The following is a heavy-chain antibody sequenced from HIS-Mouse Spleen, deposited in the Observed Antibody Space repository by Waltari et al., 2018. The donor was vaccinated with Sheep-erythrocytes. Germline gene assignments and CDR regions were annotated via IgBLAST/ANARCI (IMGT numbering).Heavy chain of an antibody. CDR1: GFPFSSYW. Sequence: EVQLVESGGGLVQPGGSLRLSCAASGFPFSSYWMYWVRQAPGKGVGWVSRINRDGSSTSYAESVKGRVTISRDNAKNTLYLQMNSLRAEDTAVYYCARALSFDYWGQGTLVTVSS. V-gene: IGHV3-74*01. D-gene: IGHD3-10*01. CDR2: INRDGSST. J-gene: IGHJ4*02. CDR3: ARALSFDY.